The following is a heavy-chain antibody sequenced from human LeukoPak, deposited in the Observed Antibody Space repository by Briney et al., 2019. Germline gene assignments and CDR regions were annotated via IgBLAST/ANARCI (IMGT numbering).Heavy chain of an antibody. J-gene: IGHJ4*02. CDR3: ARTGSSGWSPAYYFDY. V-gene: IGHV4-39*01. CDR2: IYYSGST. D-gene: IGHD6-19*01. CDR1: GGSTSSSSYY. Sequence: PSETLSLTCTVSGGSTSSSSYYWGWIRQPPGKGLEWIGSIYYSGSTYYNPSLKSRVTISVDTSKNQFSLKLSSVTAADTAVYYCARTGSSGWSPAYYFDYWGQGTLVTVSS.